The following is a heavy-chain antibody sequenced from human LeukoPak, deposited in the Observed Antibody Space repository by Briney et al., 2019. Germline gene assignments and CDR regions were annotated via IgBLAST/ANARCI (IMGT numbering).Heavy chain of an antibody. CDR2: LYSGGAA. CDR3: ARGAFSPHGSYYGH. J-gene: IGHJ4*02. Sequence: GGSLRLSCAVSGFTVRDNYLNWVRQTQGKGLECVSVLYSGGAAYYADSVKGRFTISRDTSKNTLSLQMNSLRVEDTALYYCARGAFSPHGSYYGHWGQGTLVTVSS. V-gene: IGHV3-53*01. D-gene: IGHD1-26*01. CDR1: GFTVRDNY.